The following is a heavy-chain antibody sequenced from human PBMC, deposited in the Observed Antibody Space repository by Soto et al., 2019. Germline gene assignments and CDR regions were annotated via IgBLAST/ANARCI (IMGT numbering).Heavy chain of an antibody. V-gene: IGHV4-31*03. CDR3: ASAEYCSGGSCYVSNAFDI. CDR2: IYYSGST. J-gene: IGHJ3*02. Sequence: QVQLQESGPGLVKPSQTLSLTCTVSGGSISSGGYYWSWIRQHPGKGLEWIGYIYYSGSTYYNPSLKRRVTISVDTSKNQFSLKLSSVTAADTAVYYCASAEYCSGGSCYVSNAFDIWGQGTMVTVSS. D-gene: IGHD2-15*01. CDR1: GGSISSGGYY.